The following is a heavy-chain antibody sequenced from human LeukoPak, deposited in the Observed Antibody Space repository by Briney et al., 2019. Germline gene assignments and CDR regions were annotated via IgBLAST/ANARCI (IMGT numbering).Heavy chain of an antibody. D-gene: IGHD3-22*01. CDR1: GYTFTGYY. Sequence: ASVKVSCKASGYTFTGYYMHWVRQAPGQGLEWMGWINPNSGGTNYAQKFQGRVTMTRDTSISTAYMELSRLRSDDTAVYYCARDRQSIYYDSSGYHLSIWGQGTMVTVSS. CDR2: INPNSGGT. CDR3: ARDRQSIYYDSSGYHLSI. J-gene: IGHJ3*02. V-gene: IGHV1-2*02.